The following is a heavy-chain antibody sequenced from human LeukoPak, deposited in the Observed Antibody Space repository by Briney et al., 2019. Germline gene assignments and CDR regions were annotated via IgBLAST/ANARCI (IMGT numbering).Heavy chain of an antibody. CDR2: IYHIGST. D-gene: IGHD5/OR15-5a*01. CDR1: GGSISSNY. Sequence: PSEALSLTCTVSGGSISSNYWNWIRQPPGKGLEWLGYIYHIGSTKYNPSLKSRVTISVDTSKNQFSLMLSSVTAADTAVYYCARDKVSGRKWFDSWGQGTLVTVSS. CDR3: ARDKVSGRKWFDS. V-gene: IGHV4-59*01. J-gene: IGHJ5*01.